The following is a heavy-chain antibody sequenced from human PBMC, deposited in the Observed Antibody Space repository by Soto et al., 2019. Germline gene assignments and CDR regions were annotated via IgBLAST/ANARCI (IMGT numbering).Heavy chain of an antibody. J-gene: IGHJ4*02. CDR1: VDMFANYW. Sequence: PGEPLRVWCKGAVDMFANYWSGWVRQMPGKGLEWMGIVHGGDSNTRYSPSFDGQVTISTDKSINTAYLQWSSLKASDTAMYYCARRVTSSTGWDYWGQGTLVTVSS. V-gene: IGHV5-51*01. D-gene: IGHD6-19*01. CDR3: ARRVTSSTGWDY. CDR2: VHGGDSNT.